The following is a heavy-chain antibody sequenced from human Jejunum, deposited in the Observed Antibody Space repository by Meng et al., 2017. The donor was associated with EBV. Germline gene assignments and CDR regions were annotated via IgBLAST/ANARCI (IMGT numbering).Heavy chain of an antibody. D-gene: IGHD2-8*01. V-gene: IGHV3-23*01. CDR1: GFTFSDYA. Sequence: EVQLLESGGGLVQPGGSLRLSCVASGFTFSDYAIGWVRQAPRKGLEWVSTISNSGGNTHYADSVKGRFTISRDNSKNTLYLQMNSLRAEDTAVYYCTKDVGVVLFDYWGQGTLVTVSS. J-gene: IGHJ4*02. CDR3: TKDVGVVLFDY. CDR2: ISNSGGNT.